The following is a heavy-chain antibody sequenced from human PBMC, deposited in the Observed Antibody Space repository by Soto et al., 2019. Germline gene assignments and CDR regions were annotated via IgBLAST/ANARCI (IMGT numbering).Heavy chain of an antibody. Sequence: SETLSLTCTVSGDSISTYYWTWIRQPPGKGLEWIGYIYNSATTKYNPSLKSRVTISVDTSRNQFSLKLSSVTTADTAVYYCARGRFDFIWGTPAPYLDYWGQGALVTVSS. D-gene: IGHD3-16*01. CDR1: GDSISTYY. V-gene: IGHV4-59*01. J-gene: IGHJ4*02. CDR2: IYNSATT. CDR3: ARGRFDFIWGTPAPYLDY.